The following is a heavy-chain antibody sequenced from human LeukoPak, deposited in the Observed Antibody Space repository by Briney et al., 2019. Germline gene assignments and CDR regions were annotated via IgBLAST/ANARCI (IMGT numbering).Heavy chain of an antibody. D-gene: IGHD4-17*01. Sequence: GGSLRLSCAASGFTFSSYVMHWVRQAPGKGLEWVAVISYDGSNKYYADSVKGRFTISRDNSKNTLYLQMNSLRAEDTAVYYCARVRYDYGDYVGAFDIWGQGTMVTVSS. V-gene: IGHV3-30-3*01. J-gene: IGHJ3*02. CDR3: ARVRYDYGDYVGAFDI. CDR2: ISYDGSNK. CDR1: GFTFSSYV.